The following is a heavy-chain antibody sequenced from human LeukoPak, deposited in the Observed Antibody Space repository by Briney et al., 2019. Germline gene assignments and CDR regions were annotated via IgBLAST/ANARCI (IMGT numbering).Heavy chain of an antibody. CDR3: ARKYLYGSGKPHFDY. Sequence: ASVKVSCKASGYTFTSYDINWVRQATGQGLEWRGWMNPNSGNTGYAQKFQGRVTMTRNTSISTAYMELSSLRSDDTAVYYCARKYLYGSGKPHFDYWGQGTLVTVSS. D-gene: IGHD3-10*01. J-gene: IGHJ4*02. CDR1: GYTFTSYD. CDR2: MNPNSGNT. V-gene: IGHV1-8*01.